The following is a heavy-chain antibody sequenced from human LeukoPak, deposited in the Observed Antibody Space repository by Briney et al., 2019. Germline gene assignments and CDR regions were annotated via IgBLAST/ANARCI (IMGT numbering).Heavy chain of an antibody. CDR3: AREWGGYCGGSDCYGYYYYGMDV. D-gene: IGHD2-15*01. Sequence: PSETLSLTCTVSGGSISSYYWTWIRQPPGKGLEWIGYIYYSGSTNYNPSLKSRVTISVDMSKNQFSLKLSSVTAADTAVYYCAREWGGYCGGSDCYGYYYYGMDVWGQETTVTVSS. J-gene: IGHJ6*02. CDR1: GGSISSYY. CDR2: IYYSGST. V-gene: IGHV4-59*01.